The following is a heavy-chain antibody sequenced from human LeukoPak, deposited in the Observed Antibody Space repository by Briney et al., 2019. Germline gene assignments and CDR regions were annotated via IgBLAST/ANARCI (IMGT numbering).Heavy chain of an antibody. J-gene: IGHJ4*02. CDR1: GYTFTSYG. V-gene: IGHV1-18*01. D-gene: IGHD4-11*01. CDR3: ARALTTVTTSGFDY. Sequence: GASVKVSCKASGYTFTSYGISWVRQAPGQGLEWMGWISAYNGNTNYAQKLQGRVTMTTDTSTSTAYMELSSLRSEDTAVYYCARALTTVTTSGFDYWGQGTLVTVSS. CDR2: ISAYNGNT.